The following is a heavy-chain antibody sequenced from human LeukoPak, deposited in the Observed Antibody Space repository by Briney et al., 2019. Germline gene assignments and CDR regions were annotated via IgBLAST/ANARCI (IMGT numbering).Heavy chain of an antibody. CDR3: ARRAYYDFWSGNF. CDR2: INPNSGGT. Sequence: WASVKVSCKASGYTFTGYYMHWVRQAPGQGLELMGWINPNSGGTNYAQKFQGRVTMTRDTSISTAYMELSRLRSDDTAVYYCARRAYYDFWSGNFWGQGTLVTVSS. V-gene: IGHV1-2*02. D-gene: IGHD3-3*01. J-gene: IGHJ4*02. CDR1: GYTFTGYY.